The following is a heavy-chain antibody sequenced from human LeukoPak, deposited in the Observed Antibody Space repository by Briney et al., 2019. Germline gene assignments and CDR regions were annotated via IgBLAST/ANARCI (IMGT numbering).Heavy chain of an antibody. CDR1: GGSMNNYY. Sequence: SETLSLTCSVSGGSMNNYYWNWIRQSADEGLEWIGRIYATGSTDHNPSLKSRVTLSLDTSQNHFSLILTSVTAADTAVYFCARDKAVDSDSSGYYYNRGLDQWGQGILVTVSS. V-gene: IGHV4-4*07. J-gene: IGHJ4*02. CDR2: IYATGST. CDR3: ARDKAVDSDSSGYYYNRGLDQ. D-gene: IGHD3-22*01.